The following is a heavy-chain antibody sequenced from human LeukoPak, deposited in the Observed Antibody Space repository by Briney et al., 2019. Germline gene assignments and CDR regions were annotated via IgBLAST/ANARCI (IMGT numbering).Heavy chain of an antibody. CDR3: AGGPAAAGSSFYYYMDV. D-gene: IGHD6-13*01. J-gene: IGHJ6*03. CDR2: INPNSGGT. V-gene: IGHV1-2*02. Sequence: ASLKLSCTASGYTFSGYYMDWVRQAPGQGLEWMGWINPNSGGTNYAQKFQGRVTMTRDTSISTAYMQLSSLTSDDTAVYFCAGGPAAAGSSFYYYMDVWGKGTTVTVSS. CDR1: GYTFSGYY.